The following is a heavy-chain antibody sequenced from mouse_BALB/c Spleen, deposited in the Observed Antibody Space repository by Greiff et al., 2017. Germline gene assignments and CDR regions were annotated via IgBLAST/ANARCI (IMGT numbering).Heavy chain of an antibody. D-gene: IGHD1-1*01. CDR3: AFYYKYWYFDV. Sequence: QVQLKESGAELAKPGASVKMSCKASGYTFTSYWMHWVKQRPGQGLEWIGYINPSTGYTEYNQKFKDKATLTADKSSSTAYMQLSSLTSEDSAVYYCAFYYKYWYFDVWGAGTTVTVSS. CDR2: INPSTGYT. V-gene: IGHV1-7*01. CDR1: GYTFTSYW. J-gene: IGHJ1*01.